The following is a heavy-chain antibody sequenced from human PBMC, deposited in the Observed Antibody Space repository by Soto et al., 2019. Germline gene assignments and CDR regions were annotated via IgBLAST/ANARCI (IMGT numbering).Heavy chain of an antibody. CDR3: AIHDYGDYLHAFDI. J-gene: IGHJ3*02. V-gene: IGHV4-39*01. CDR1: GGSISSSSYY. D-gene: IGHD4-17*01. Sequence: SETLSLTCTVSGGSISSSSYYWGWIRQPPGKGLEWIGSIYYSGSTYYNPSLKSRVTISVDTSKNQFSLKLSSVTAADTAVYYCAIHDYGDYLHAFDIWGQGTMVTVSS. CDR2: IYYSGST.